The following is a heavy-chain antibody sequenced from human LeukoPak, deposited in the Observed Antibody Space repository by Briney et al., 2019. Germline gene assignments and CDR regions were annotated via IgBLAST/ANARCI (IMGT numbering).Heavy chain of an antibody. Sequence: GESLKISWKGSGYSFSSYGIGWVRQMPGKGLEWMGIIYPGDSDTRYSPSFQGQVTISADKSISTAYLQWSSLKASDTAMYYCARHFTTVTTGIDYWGQGTLVTVSS. CDR3: ARHFTTVTTGIDY. CDR1: GYSFSSYG. J-gene: IGHJ4*02. CDR2: IYPGDSDT. V-gene: IGHV5-51*01. D-gene: IGHD4-11*01.